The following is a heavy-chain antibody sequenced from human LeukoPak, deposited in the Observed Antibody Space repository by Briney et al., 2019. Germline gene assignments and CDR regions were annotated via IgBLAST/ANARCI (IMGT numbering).Heavy chain of an antibody. Sequence: TGGSLRLSCAASGFTVSSSYMSWVRQAPGKELEWVSVIYSGGSTYYADSVKGRFTISRDNAKNTLYLQVNNLRAEDTAVYYCARGPNSNWSGLDFWGQGTLLTVSS. V-gene: IGHV3-66*01. CDR1: GFTVSSSY. D-gene: IGHD6-6*01. J-gene: IGHJ4*02. CDR3: ARGPNSNWSGLDF. CDR2: IYSGGST.